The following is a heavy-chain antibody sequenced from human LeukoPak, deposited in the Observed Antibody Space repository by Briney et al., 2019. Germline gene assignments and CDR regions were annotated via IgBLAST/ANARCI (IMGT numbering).Heavy chain of an antibody. D-gene: IGHD2-2*01. J-gene: IGHJ6*02. CDR2: ISAYNGNT. V-gene: IGHV1-18*01. Sequence: ASVKVSCKASGGTFTSYGISWVRQAPGQGLEWMGWISAYNGNTNYAQELQGRVTMTTDTSTSTAYMELRSLRSEDTAVYYCARDIVVVPAAISYYYYGMDVWGQGTTVTVSS. CDR3: ARDIVVVPAAISYYYYGMDV. CDR1: GGTFTSYG.